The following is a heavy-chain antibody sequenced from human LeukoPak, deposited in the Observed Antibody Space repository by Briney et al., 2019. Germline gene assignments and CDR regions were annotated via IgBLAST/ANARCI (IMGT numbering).Heavy chain of an antibody. J-gene: IGHJ1*01. D-gene: IGHD3-22*01. V-gene: IGHV3-48*02. Sequence: GGSLRLSCAASGFTFSSYSMNWVRQAPGKGLEWVSYISSSSSTIYYADSVKGRFTISRDNAKNSLYLQMNSLRDEDTAVYYCARGDSSGYSSSVYFQHWGQGTLVTVSS. CDR1: GFTFSSYS. CDR3: ARGDSSGYSSSVYFQH. CDR2: ISSSSSTI.